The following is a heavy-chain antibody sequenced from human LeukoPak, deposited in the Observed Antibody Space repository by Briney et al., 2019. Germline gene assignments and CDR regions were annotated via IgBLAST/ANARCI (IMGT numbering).Heavy chain of an antibody. CDR2: ISASGGST. J-gene: IGHJ4*02. Sequence: WVSSISASGGSTYYADSVKGRFTISKDNSKTTLYLQMNSLRAEDTAVYYCAKDQGYGDYWGQGTLVTVSS. V-gene: IGHV3-23*01. D-gene: IGHD5-12*01. CDR3: AKDQGYGDY.